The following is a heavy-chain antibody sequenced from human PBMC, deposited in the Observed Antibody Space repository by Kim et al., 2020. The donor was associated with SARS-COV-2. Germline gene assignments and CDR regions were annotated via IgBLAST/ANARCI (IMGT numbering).Heavy chain of an antibody. J-gene: IGHJ4*02. Sequence: NYSPSLKSRVTISVDTSKNQFSLKLSSVTAADTAVYYCARGGYSGYDHDYWGQGTLVTVSS. CDR3: ARGGYSGYDHDY. V-gene: IGHV4-59*09. D-gene: IGHD5-12*01.